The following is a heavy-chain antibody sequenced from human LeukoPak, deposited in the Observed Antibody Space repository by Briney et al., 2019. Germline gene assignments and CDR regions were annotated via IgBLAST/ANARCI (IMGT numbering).Heavy chain of an antibody. CDR1: GFTFSIYS. D-gene: IGHD3-10*01. Sequence: GRSLRLSCAASGFTFSIYSMHWVRQAPDKGLEWVASIGSDGNPKYYADSVKGRFTISRDNSENTLSLQMNSLRVEDTAIYYCARENSIRGTRAFVSWGQGTLVTVSS. J-gene: IGHJ4*02. CDR3: ARENSIRGTRAFVS. CDR2: IGSDGNPK. V-gene: IGHV3-33*08.